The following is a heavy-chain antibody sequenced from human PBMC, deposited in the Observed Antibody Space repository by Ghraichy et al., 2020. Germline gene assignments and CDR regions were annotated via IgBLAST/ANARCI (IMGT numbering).Heavy chain of an antibody. CDR3: ARGRPGYYDFWSGSPGGFYSYGMDV. Sequence: ASVKVSCKASGYTFNTYGVSWVRQAPGQGLEWMGWINSFNGNTKYVQKFQGRVTMTTDTPTSTAYMELRSLRSDDTAMYYCARGRPGYYDFWSGSPGGFYSYGMDVWGQGTTVTVSS. D-gene: IGHD3-3*01. CDR1: GYTFNTYG. J-gene: IGHJ6*02. CDR2: INSFNGNT. V-gene: IGHV1-18*01.